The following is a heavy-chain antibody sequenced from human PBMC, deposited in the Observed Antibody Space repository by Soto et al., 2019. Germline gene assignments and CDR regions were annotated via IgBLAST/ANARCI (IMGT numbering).Heavy chain of an antibody. J-gene: IGHJ4*02. V-gene: IGHV3-30-3*01. D-gene: IGHD2-2*01. CDR1: GFTFSSYA. CDR3: ARTVVPAAMYLDY. CDR2: ISYDGSNK. Sequence: QVQLVESGGGVVQPGRSLRLSCAASGFTFSSYAMHWVRQAPGKGLEWVPVISYDGSNKYYADSVKGRFTISRDNSKNTLYLQMNSLRAEDKAVYYCARTVVPAAMYLDYWGQGTLVTVSS.